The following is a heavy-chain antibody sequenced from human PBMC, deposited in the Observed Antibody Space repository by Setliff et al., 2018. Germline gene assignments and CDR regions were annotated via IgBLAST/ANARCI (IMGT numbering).Heavy chain of an antibody. CDR2: IYYSGNT. V-gene: IGHV4-59*11. CDR3: ARGKTFFGAFIRAFDI. D-gene: IGHD3-3*01. Sequence: PSETLSLTCSVSGGSIDSHYWSWIRQPPGKGLEWIGSIYYSGNTNYNPSLKSRVTISMDTSKNQFSLKLSSVTAADTAVYHCARGKTFFGAFIRAFDIWGQGRMVTVSS. J-gene: IGHJ3*02. CDR1: GGSIDSHY.